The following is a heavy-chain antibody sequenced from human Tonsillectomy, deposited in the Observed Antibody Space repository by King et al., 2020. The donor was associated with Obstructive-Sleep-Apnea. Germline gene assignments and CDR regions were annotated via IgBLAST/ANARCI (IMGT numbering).Heavy chain of an antibody. D-gene: IGHD6-19*01. V-gene: IGHV3-9*01. CDR2: ISRNSGSI. J-gene: IGHJ4*02. Sequence: VQLVESGGGLVKPGRSLRLSCAVSGFIFDDYAMHWVRQAPGKGLEWVSGISRNSGSIGYADSVKGRITISRNNAKNSLQLQMNGLRAEDTAFYYCAKDNSSGWYRGLDYWGQGTLVIVSS. CDR3: AKDNSSGWYRGLDY. CDR1: GFIFDDYA.